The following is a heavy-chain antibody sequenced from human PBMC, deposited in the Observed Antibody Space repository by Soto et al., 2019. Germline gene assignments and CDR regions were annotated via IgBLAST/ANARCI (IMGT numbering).Heavy chain of an antibody. V-gene: IGHV4-39*01. Sequence: QLQLQESGPGLVKPSETLSLTCTVSGGSISSSSYYWGWIRQPPGKGLEWIGSIYYSGSTYYNPSLKSRVTISVDTSNNQFSLKLSSVTAADAAVYYCARHAAAMITIFGVPGDYYYMDVWGTGTTVTVSS. CDR1: GGSISSSSYY. J-gene: IGHJ6*03. CDR2: IYYSGST. D-gene: IGHD3-3*01. CDR3: ARHAAAMITIFGVPGDYYYMDV.